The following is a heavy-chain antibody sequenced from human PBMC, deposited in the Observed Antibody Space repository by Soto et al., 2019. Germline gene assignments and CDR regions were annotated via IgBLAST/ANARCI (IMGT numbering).Heavy chain of an antibody. J-gene: IGHJ5*02. CDR2: IYYSGST. V-gene: IGHV4-31*11. CDR1: GGSFSGYY. D-gene: IGHD2-8*01. Sequence: SETLSLTCAVYGGSFSGYYWSWIRQHPGKGLEWIGYIYYSGSTYYNPSLEGRVTISIDKSKNQFYLNLNSVTAADTAMYYCARTGDCTRPGCIAGWFDPWGPGTLVTVSS. CDR3: ARTGDCTRPGCIAGWFDP.